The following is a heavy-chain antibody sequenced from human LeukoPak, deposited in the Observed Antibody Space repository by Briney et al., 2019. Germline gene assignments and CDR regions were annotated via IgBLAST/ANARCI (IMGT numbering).Heavy chain of an antibody. CDR3: SREGV. J-gene: IGHJ4*02. CDR1: GSTISNYW. CDR2: IKQGGNER. V-gene: IGHV3-7*03. D-gene: IGHD2-8*01. Sequence: PGGSLRLSCVVSGSTISNYWMAWIRQAPGKGLEWVASIKQGGNERYYVDSVKGRFTISRDNAKNSVWLQMNDLRAKDTAIYYCSREGVWGQGTLVTVSS.